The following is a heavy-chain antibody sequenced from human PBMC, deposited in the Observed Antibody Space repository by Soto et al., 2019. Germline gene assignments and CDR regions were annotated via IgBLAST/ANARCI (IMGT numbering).Heavy chain of an antibody. CDR2: IYHSGST. D-gene: IGHD5-12*01. J-gene: IGHJ3*02. CDR1: SSGYY. CDR3: ARDRDGYNYAFDI. V-gene: IGHV4-38-2*02. Sequence: SSGYYWAWIRQPPGKGLEWLGSIYHSGSTYQNPSLSSRVTISVDTSGNKFSLRLSSVTAADTAVYYCARDRDGYNYAFDIWGQGTVVT.